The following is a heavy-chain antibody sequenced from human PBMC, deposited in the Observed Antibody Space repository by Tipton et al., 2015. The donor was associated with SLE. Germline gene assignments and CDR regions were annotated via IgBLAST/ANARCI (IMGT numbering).Heavy chain of an antibody. CDR1: GGSIDSYY. V-gene: IGHV4-59*08. J-gene: IGHJ4*02. CDR2: IYFTGST. CDR3: ARRWGGNGYDF. Sequence: TLSLTCTVSGGSIDSYYGGWIRQPPGKGLEWIGNIYFTGSTKYNPSLRSRATISVDTSKNQYYLNLHSVTAADTAVSYCARRWGGNGYDFWGQGALVTVSS. D-gene: IGHD4-23*01.